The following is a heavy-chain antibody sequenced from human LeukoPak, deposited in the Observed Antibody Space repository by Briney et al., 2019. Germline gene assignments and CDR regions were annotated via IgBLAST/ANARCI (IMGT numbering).Heavy chain of an antibody. CDR2: MNPNSGNT. V-gene: IGHV1-8*01. CDR1: GYTFTSYD. D-gene: IGHD6-13*01. J-gene: IGHJ6*02. CDR3: ARGYSSSLGHYYYGMDV. Sequence: ASVKVSCKASGYTFTSYDMNWVGHPTAQGLEWMGWMNPNSGNTGYAQKFQGRVTMTRNTSISTAYMELSSLRSEDTAVYYCARGYSSSLGHYYYGMDVWGQGTTVTVSS.